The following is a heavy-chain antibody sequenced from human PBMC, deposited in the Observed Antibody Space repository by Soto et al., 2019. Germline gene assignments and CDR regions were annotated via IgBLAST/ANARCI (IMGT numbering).Heavy chain of an antibody. V-gene: IGHV1-2*02. Sequence: ASVKVSCKASGYTFTGYYMHWVRQAPGQGLEWMGWINPNSGGTNYAQKFQGRVTMTRDTSISTAYMELSRLRSDDTAVYYCATYYYDSSGYDAFDIWGQGTMVT. CDR3: ATYYYDSSGYDAFDI. CDR2: INPNSGGT. J-gene: IGHJ3*02. D-gene: IGHD3-22*01. CDR1: GYTFTGYY.